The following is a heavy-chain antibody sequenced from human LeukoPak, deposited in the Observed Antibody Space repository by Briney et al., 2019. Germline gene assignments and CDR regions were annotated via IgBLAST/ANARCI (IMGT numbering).Heavy chain of an antibody. CDR2: IWHDGSNK. CDR1: GFTFSGNG. V-gene: IGHV3-33*01. J-gene: IGHJ4*02. D-gene: IGHD1-26*01. CDR3: ARDPAYSGNHYPDY. Sequence: PGRSLRLSCAASGFTFSGNGMHWVRQAPGKGLDWVAVIWHDGSNKFYAHSVKGRFTISRDNSKSTLYLQMNSLRAEDTAVYYCARDPAYSGNHYPDYWGRGTLVTVSS.